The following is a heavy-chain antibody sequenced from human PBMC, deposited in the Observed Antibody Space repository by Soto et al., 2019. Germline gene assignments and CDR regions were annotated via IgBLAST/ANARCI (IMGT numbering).Heavy chain of an antibody. Sequence: QVQLQESGPGLVKPSQTLSLTCTVSGGSISSGGYYWSWIRQHPGKGLEWIGYIYYSGSTYYNPSLKSRVTISVDTSKNQFSLKLSSVTAAETAVYYCASTAAGTPDVDYWGQGTLVTVSS. D-gene: IGHD6-13*01. CDR3: ASTAAGTPDVDY. CDR1: GGSISSGGYY. CDR2: IYYSGST. J-gene: IGHJ4*02. V-gene: IGHV4-31*03.